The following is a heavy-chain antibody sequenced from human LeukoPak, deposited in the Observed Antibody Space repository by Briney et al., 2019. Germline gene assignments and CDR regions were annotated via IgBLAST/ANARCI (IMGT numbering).Heavy chain of an antibody. D-gene: IGHD3-16*02. J-gene: IGHJ5*02. CDR1: GYTLTELS. Sequence: ASVKVSCKVSGYTLTELSMHWVRQAPGKGLEWMGGFDPEDGETIYAQKFQGRVTMTEDTSTDTAYTELSSLRSEDTAVYYCARDFGPLGYDYVWGSYRPHTVWFDPWGQGALVTVSS. CDR3: ARDFGPLGYDYVWGSYRPHTVWFDP. V-gene: IGHV1-24*01. CDR2: FDPEDGET.